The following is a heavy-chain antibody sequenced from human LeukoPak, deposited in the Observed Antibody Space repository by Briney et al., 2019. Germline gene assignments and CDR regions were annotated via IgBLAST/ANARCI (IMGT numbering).Heavy chain of an antibody. Sequence: KPSETLSLTCTVSGGSISSYYWSWIRQAPGKGLEWVSYISSSGSTIYYADSVKGRFTISRDNAKNSLYLQMNSLRAEDTAVYYCASQSVSAYYYGMDVWGQGTTVTVSS. V-gene: IGHV3-11*01. CDR3: ASQSVSAYYYGMDV. CDR1: GGSISSYY. CDR2: ISSSGSTI. J-gene: IGHJ6*02.